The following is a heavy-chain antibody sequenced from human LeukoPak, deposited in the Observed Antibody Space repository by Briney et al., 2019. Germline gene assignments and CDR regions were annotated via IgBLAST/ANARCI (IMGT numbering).Heavy chain of an antibody. CDR1: GGSISSYY. V-gene: IGHV4-59*01. Sequence: SETLSLTCTVSGGSISSYYWNWIRQPPGKGLEWIGYIYYSGSTNYNPSLKSRVTISVDTSKNQFSLKLSSVTASDTAVYYCARGADSSGYYSIFYFDYWGQGTLVTVSS. CDR3: ARGADSSGYYSIFYFDY. J-gene: IGHJ4*02. CDR2: IYYSGST. D-gene: IGHD3-22*01.